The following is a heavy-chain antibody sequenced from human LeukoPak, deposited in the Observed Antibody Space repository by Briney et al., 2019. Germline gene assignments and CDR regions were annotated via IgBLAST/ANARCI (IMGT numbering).Heavy chain of an antibody. J-gene: IGHJ5*02. CDR1: GGSVSSRSHY. D-gene: IGHD6-13*01. CDR2: IYYSGST. CDR3: ASLVAAAGYWWFDP. V-gene: IGHV4-61*01. Sequence: PSETLSLTCTVSGGSVSSRSHYWSWIGQPPGKGLEWIGYIYYSGSTNYNPSLKSRVTIAVDTSKTQFSLKLRSVTAADTAVYYCASLVAAAGYWWFDPWGQGTLVTVSS.